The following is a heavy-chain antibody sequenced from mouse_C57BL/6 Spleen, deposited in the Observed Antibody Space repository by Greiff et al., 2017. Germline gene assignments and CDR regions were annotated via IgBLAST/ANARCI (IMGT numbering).Heavy chain of an antibody. CDR1: GFTFSDYG. CDR3: ARPPYYYGSSYGYFDV. Sequence: EVKLEESGGGLVKPGGSLKLSCAASGFTFSDYGMHWVRQAPEKGLEWVAYISSGSSTIYYADTVKGRFTISRDNAKNTLFLQMTSLRSEDTAMYYCARPPYYYGSSYGYFDVWGTGTTVTVSS. V-gene: IGHV5-17*01. CDR2: ISSGSSTI. J-gene: IGHJ1*03. D-gene: IGHD1-1*01.